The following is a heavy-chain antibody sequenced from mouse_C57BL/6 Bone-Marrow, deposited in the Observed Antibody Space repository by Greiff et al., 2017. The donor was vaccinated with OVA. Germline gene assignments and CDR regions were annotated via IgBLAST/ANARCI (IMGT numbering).Heavy chain of an antibody. CDR2: INPGSGGT. J-gene: IGHJ1*03. Sequence: QVQLQQSGAELVRPGTSVKVSCKASGYAFTNYLIEWVKQRPGQGLEWIGVINPGSGGTNYNEKFKGKATLTADKSSSTAYMQLSSLTSEDSAVYFCARGRLPHVYFDVWGTGTTVTVSS. V-gene: IGHV1-54*01. CDR1: GYAFTNYL. D-gene: IGHD2-2*01. CDR3: ARGRLPHVYFDV.